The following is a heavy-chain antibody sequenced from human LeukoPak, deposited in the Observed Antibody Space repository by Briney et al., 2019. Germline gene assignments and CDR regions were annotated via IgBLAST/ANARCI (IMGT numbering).Heavy chain of an antibody. Sequence: GGSLRLSCAASGFAFSSHAMSWVRQAPGQGLGWGSVVSGIGGSTFYADSVKRRLTISRDNSKNTLYVQLNSLRAEDTAVYYCAKGTTWQTCDCWGQGTLVTVYS. D-gene: IGHD1-1*01. J-gene: IGHJ4*02. CDR2: VSGIGGST. CDR1: GFAFSSHA. V-gene: IGHV3-23*01. CDR3: AKGTTWQTCDC.